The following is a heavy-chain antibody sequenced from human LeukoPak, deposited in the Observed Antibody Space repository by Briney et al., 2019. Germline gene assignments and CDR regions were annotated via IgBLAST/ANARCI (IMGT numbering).Heavy chain of an antibody. Sequence: PGRSLRLSCAASGFTFSSYAMHWVRQAPGKGLEWVAVISYDGSNKYYADSVKGRFTISRDNSKNTLYLQMNSLRAEDTAVYYRARGGRWLQSLYYFDYWGQGTLVTVSS. CDR3: ARGGRWLQSLYYFDY. D-gene: IGHD5-24*01. V-gene: IGHV3-30-3*01. CDR2: ISYDGSNK. J-gene: IGHJ4*02. CDR1: GFTFSSYA.